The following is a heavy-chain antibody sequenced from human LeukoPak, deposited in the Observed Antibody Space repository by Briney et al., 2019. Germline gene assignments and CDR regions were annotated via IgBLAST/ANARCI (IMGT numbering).Heavy chain of an antibody. CDR3: ARDLTYPGAFDI. V-gene: IGHV1-46*01. CDR2: INPSGGST. Sequence: ASVKVSCKASGGTFSSYAINWVRRAPGQGLEWMGIINPSGGSTSYAQKFQDRVTMTRDTSTSTVYMELSSLRSEDTAVYYCARDLTYPGAFDIWGQGTMVTVSS. J-gene: IGHJ3*02. D-gene: IGHD2/OR15-2a*01. CDR1: GGTFSSYA.